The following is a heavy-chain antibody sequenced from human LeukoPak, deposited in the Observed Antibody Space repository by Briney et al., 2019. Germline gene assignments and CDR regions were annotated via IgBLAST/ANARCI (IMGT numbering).Heavy chain of an antibody. V-gene: IGHV3-33*01. CDR2: IWYDGSNK. J-gene: IGHJ3*02. D-gene: IGHD1-26*01. Sequence: GRSLRLSCAASGFTFSTYAMHWVRQAPGKGLEWVAVIWYDGSNKYYVDSVKGRFTISRDNSKNTLYLQMNSLRAEDTAVYYCARPRGGAYAGAFDIWGQGTMVTVSS. CDR1: GFTFSTYA. CDR3: ARPRGGAYAGAFDI.